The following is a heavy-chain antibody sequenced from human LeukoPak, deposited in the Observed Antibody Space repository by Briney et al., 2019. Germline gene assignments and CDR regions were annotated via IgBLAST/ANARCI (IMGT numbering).Heavy chain of an antibody. Sequence: WASVKVSCKASGYTFTNYDINWVRQATGQGLEWMGWMNPNSGNTGYAQKFQGRVTMTRNTSISTAYMELSSLRSEDTALYYCARDIAGATKGGWFDTWGQGTPVTVSS. CDR3: ARDIAGATKGGWFDT. J-gene: IGHJ5*02. D-gene: IGHD1-26*01. CDR2: MNPNSGNT. V-gene: IGHV1-8*01. CDR1: GYTFTNYD.